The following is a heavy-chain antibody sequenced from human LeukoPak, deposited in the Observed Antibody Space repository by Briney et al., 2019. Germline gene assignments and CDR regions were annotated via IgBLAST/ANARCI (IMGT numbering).Heavy chain of an antibody. D-gene: IGHD3-22*01. CDR2: INPNSGGT. CDR1: GYIFTGYY. J-gene: IGHJ4*02. V-gene: IGHV1-2*02. Sequence: ASVTVSCKASGYIFTGYYMHWVRQAPGQGLEWMGWINPNSGGTNYAQKFQGRVTMTRDTSISTAYMELSRLRSDDTAVYYCARSGGKNSSGYQASDYWGQGTLVTVSS. CDR3: ARSGGKNSSGYQASDY.